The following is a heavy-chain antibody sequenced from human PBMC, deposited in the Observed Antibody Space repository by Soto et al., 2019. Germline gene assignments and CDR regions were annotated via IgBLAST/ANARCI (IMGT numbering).Heavy chain of an antibody. J-gene: IGHJ4*02. CDR3: AKPLDTAMVTNCDY. Sequence: EVQLLESGGGLVQPGGSLRLSCAASGFTFSSYAMSWVRQAPGKGLEWVSAISDSGGSTYYADSETGRFTISRDNSKNTLYLQMNRLSAEDTAVYYCAKPLDTAMVTNCDYWGQGTLVTVSS. CDR2: ISDSGGST. D-gene: IGHD5-18*01. V-gene: IGHV3-23*01. CDR1: GFTFSSYA.